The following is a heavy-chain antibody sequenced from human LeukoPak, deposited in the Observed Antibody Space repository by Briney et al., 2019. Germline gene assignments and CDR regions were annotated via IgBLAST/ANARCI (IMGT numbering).Heavy chain of an antibody. CDR3: AKAGTTGIHHWFDP. CDR1: GYSISNDYY. V-gene: IGHV4-38-2*01. Sequence: PSETLSLTCVVSGYSISNDYYWGWIRQPPGKGLEWIGNIYHSGGSYYNPSLKSRVTILVDTSKNQFSLKLSSVTAADMAVYYCAKAGTTGIHHWFDPWGQGNLVTVSS. J-gene: IGHJ5*02. CDR2: IYHSGGS. D-gene: IGHD1-1*01.